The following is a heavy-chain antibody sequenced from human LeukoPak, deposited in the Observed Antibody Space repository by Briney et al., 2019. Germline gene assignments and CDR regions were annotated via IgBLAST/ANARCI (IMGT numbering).Heavy chain of an antibody. Sequence: PGGSLRLSCTASRFTFSNYGMHWVRQAPGKGLEWVAIISYDGSNKYYADSVKGRFTISRDNSKNTLYLQMNSLRAEDTAVYYCAKGRGAFDIWGQGTMVTVSS. CDR2: ISYDGSNK. J-gene: IGHJ3*02. CDR3: AKGRGAFDI. V-gene: IGHV3-30*18. D-gene: IGHD3-10*01. CDR1: RFTFSNYG.